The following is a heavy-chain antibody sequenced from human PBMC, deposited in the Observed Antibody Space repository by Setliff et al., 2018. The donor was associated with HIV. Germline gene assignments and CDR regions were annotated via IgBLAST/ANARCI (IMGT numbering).Heavy chain of an antibody. CDR1: GGSINSGTYY. Sequence: SETLSLTCTVSGGSINSGTYYWGWIRQPPGKGLEWIGSIYYSGSTYYNPSLKSRVTISIDPSKNQFSLKLSSVTAADTAMYYCARPLLRFLEWPPSWFDPWGQGTLVTVSS. D-gene: IGHD3-3*01. CDR3: ARPLLRFLEWPPSWFDP. J-gene: IGHJ5*02. V-gene: IGHV4-39*01. CDR2: IYYSGST.